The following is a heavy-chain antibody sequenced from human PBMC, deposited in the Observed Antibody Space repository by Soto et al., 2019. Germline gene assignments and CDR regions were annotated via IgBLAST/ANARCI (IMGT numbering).Heavy chain of an antibody. J-gene: IGHJ4*02. Sequence: QVQLVQSGPEVKKPGASVKVSCKASGYTFTAFYIHWVRQATGQGLEWLGVINPNAAFSKTSLAFQGRVALTSDTSTDTVYMELSGLTSEDTAVYSFARKARFGGHLDPYFDFWGQGTLVTVSS. D-gene: IGHD3-10*01. CDR1: GYTFTAFY. V-gene: IGHV1-46*01. CDR3: ARKARFGGHLDPYFDF. CDR2: INPNAAFS.